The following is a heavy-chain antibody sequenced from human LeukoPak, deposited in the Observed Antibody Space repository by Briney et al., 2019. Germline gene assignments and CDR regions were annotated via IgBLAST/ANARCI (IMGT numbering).Heavy chain of an antibody. V-gene: IGHV1-2*06. CDR1: GYTFTGYY. CDR2: INPNSGGT. Sequence: ASVKVSCKASGYTFTGYYMHWVRQAPGQGPEWMGRINPNSGGTNYAQKFQGRVTMTRDTSISTAYMELSRLRSDDTAVYYCARVRYNWNDYYYYYMDVWGKGTTVTVSS. J-gene: IGHJ6*03. CDR3: ARVRYNWNDYYYYYMDV. D-gene: IGHD1-1*01.